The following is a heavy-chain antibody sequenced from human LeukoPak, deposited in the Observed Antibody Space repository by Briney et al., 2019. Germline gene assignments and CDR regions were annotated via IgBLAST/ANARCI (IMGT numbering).Heavy chain of an antibody. CDR1: GGSISSSSYY. Sequence: SETLSLTCTVSGGSISSSSYYWSWIRQPAGKGLEWIGRIYTSGSTNYNPSLKSRVTMSVDTSKNQFSLKLSSVTAADTAVYYCARERDGDLPDVWGQGTTVTVSS. J-gene: IGHJ6*02. V-gene: IGHV4-61*02. D-gene: IGHD4-17*01. CDR3: ARERDGDLPDV. CDR2: IYTSGST.